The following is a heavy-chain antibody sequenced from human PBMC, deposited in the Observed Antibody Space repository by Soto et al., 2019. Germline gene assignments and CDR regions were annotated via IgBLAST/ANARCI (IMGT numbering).Heavy chain of an antibody. CDR1: GFTFSSYW. J-gene: IGHJ4*02. Sequence: PGGSLRLSCAASGFTFSSYWMHWVRQAPGKGLVWVSRINSDGSSTSYADSVKGRFTISRDNAKNTLYLQMNSLRAEDTAVYYCARAIPQYYYDSSGYFTCDYWGQGTLITVSS. D-gene: IGHD3-22*01. CDR3: ARAIPQYYYDSSGYFTCDY. V-gene: IGHV3-74*01. CDR2: INSDGSST.